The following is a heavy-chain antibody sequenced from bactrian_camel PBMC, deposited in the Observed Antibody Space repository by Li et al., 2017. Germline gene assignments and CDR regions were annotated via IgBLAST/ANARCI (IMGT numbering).Heavy chain of an antibody. J-gene: IGHJ4*01. CDR3: RVGSRGL. D-gene: IGHD5*01. CDR2: LAPDGSLA. CDR1: GFTFSSYY. Sequence: HVQLVESGGGLVQPGGSLRLSCAASGFTFSSYYMTWLRQAPGKGLEWVSSLAPDGSLAYYAVSVKGRFTMSRDNAKNMGYLQMTDLKYEDTGLYWCRVGSRGLWGQGTQVTVS. V-gene: IGHV3S5*01.